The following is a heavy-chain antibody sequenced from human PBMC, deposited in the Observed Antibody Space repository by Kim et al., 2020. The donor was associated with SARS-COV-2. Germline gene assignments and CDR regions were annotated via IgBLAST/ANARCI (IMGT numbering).Heavy chain of an antibody. CDR1: GYTFTSYD. D-gene: IGHD2-15*01. CDR2: MNPNSGNT. V-gene: IGHV1-8*01. CDR3: ARLGYCSGGSCYLALEHIVVVTAIQPYYYSGMDV. Sequence: ASVKVSCKASGYTFTSYDINWVRQATGQGLEWMGWMNPNSGNTGYAQKFQGRVTMTRNTSISTAYMELSSLRSEDTAVYYCARLGYCSGGSCYLALEHIVVVTAIQPYYYSGMDVWGQGTTVTVSS. J-gene: IGHJ6*02.